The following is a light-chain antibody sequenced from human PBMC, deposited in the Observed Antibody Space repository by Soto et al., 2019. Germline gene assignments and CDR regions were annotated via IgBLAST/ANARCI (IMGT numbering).Light chain of an antibody. CDR2: GAS. Sequence: DFVLPLSVASLAVSLRERAPINCKSSQSVLSSSNNKHYLAWYQQKPGQPPKLLIYGASTRESGVPDRFSGSGSGTDFTLTISSLQAEDVAVYYCQQYDSTPRTFGGGTKVDNK. V-gene: IGKV4-1*01. J-gene: IGKJ4*01. CDR3: QQYDSTPRT. CDR1: QSVLSSSNNKHY.